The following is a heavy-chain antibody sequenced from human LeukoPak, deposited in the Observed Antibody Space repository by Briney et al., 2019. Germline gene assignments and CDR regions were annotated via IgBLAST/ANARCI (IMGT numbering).Heavy chain of an antibody. Sequence: GGSLRLSCAASGFTFSSYAMHWVRQAPGKGLEWVSSISSSSSYIYYADSVKGRFTISRDNAKNSLYLQMNSLRAEDTAVYYCARDTDYGDYYFDYWGQGTLVTVSS. CDR2: ISSSSSYI. CDR1: GFTFSSYA. D-gene: IGHD4-17*01. V-gene: IGHV3-21*01. J-gene: IGHJ4*02. CDR3: ARDTDYGDYYFDY.